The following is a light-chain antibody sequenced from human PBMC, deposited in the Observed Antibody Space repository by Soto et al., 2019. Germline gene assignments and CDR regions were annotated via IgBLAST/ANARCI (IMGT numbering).Light chain of an antibody. V-gene: IGKV1-27*01. CDR2: AAS. J-gene: IGKJ1*01. Sequence: DVQMTQSPSSLSASVGDRVTITCQASQGISNYLAWYQQKPGKVPKLLIYAASTLQSGVPSRFSGSGSGTEFTLTISSLQPDDFATYYCQQYNSYSGTFGQGTKVDIK. CDR3: QQYNSYSGT. CDR1: QGISNY.